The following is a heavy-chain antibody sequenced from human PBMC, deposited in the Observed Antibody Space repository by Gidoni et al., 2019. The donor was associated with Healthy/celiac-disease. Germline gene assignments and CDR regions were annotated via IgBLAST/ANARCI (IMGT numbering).Heavy chain of an antibody. CDR1: GGSISSSSYY. J-gene: IGHJ4*02. V-gene: IGHV4-39*01. D-gene: IGHD6-19*01. CDR3: ARQYGGYSSGWYDFDY. Sequence: QLQLQESGPGLVKPSETLSLTCTVSGGSISSSSYYWGWIRQPPGKGLEWIGSIYYSGSTYYNPSLKSRVTISVDTSKNQFSLKLSSVTAADTAVYYCARQYGGYSSGWYDFDYWGQGTLVTVSS. CDR2: IYYSGST.